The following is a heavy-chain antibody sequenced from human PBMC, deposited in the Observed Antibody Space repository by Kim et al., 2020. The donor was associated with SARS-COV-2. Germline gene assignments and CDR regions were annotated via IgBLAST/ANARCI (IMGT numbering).Heavy chain of an antibody. CDR1: GGSISSGGYY. CDR2: IYYSGTT. CDR3: GGARGGTMIVVVVGAF. V-gene: IGHV4-31*03. D-gene: IGHD3-22*01. J-gene: IGHJ3*01. Sequence: SETLSLTCTVSGGSISSGGYYWSWLRQHPGKGLEWIGYIYYSGTTYYNPSLKSRATISVDTTNNQFLLQLSSMAAAATVDYYSGGARGGTMIVVVVGAF.